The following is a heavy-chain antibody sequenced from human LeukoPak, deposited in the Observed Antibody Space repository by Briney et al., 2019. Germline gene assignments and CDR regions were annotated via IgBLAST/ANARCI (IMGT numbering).Heavy chain of an antibody. Sequence: GGSLRLSCSASGFTFSSYAMHWVRQAPGKGLEYVSAISSNGDDTYYADSVKGRFTISRDNSKNTLYLQMNSLRTEDTAVYYCVKEGSGIFYNGFEYWGQGTLVTVSS. CDR3: VKEGSGIFYNGFEY. CDR2: ISSNGDDT. CDR1: GFTFSSYA. V-gene: IGHV3-64D*06. J-gene: IGHJ4*02. D-gene: IGHD3-10*01.